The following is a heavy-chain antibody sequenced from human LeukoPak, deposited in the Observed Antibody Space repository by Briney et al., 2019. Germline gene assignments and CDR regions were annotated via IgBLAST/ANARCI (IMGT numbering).Heavy chain of an antibody. Sequence: GGSLRLSCAASGFTFSSYWMSWVRQAPGKGLEWVAVISYDGSNKYYADSVKGRFTISRDNSKNTLYLQMNSLRAEDTAVYYCAKGGASSGWYVCWFDPWGQGTLVTVSS. D-gene: IGHD6-19*01. CDR3: AKGGASSGWYVCWFDP. J-gene: IGHJ5*02. V-gene: IGHV3-30*18. CDR2: ISYDGSNK. CDR1: GFTFSSYW.